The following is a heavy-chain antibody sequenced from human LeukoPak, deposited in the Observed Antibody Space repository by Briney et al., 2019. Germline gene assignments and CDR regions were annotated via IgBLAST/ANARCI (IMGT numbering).Heavy chain of an antibody. J-gene: IGHJ4*02. CDR3: ARDRYSYGHFDY. D-gene: IGHD5-18*01. V-gene: IGHV3-30-3*01. Sequence: GGSLRLSCAASKFTFSSYAMHWVRQAPGKGLEWVAVISYDGSNKYYADSVKGRFTISRDNSKNTLYPQMNSLRAEDTAVYYCARDRYSYGHFDYWGQGTLVTVSS. CDR2: ISYDGSNK. CDR1: KFTFSSYA.